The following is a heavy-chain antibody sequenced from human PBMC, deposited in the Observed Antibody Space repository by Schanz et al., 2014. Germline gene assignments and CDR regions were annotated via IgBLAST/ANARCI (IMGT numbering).Heavy chain of an antibody. D-gene: IGHD3-3*01. CDR3: ARDKGGYYPFDY. CDR2: IKQDESER. J-gene: IGHJ4*02. Sequence: EVQLVESGGGLVQPGGSLRLSCAASEFIISNYWMTWVRQAPGKGLEWVANIKQDESERSYVDSVKGRFTISRDNAKNSLYLQMNSLRAEDTAVYYCARDKGGYYPFDYWGQGTLVTVSS. V-gene: IGHV3-7*01. CDR1: EFIISNYW.